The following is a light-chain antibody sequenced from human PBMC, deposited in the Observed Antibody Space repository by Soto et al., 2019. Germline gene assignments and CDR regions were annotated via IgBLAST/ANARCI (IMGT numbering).Light chain of an antibody. CDR2: AHN. V-gene: IGLV1-40*01. J-gene: IGLJ1*01. CDR3: QSYDSSLSGHYV. Sequence: QSALTQPPSVSGAPGQRVTISCTGSSSNIGAGYDVHWYQQLPGTAPKLLIYAHNNRPSGVPDRFSGSKSGTSASLAITGLQAEDEADYYCQSYDSSLSGHYVFGTGTKLTVL. CDR1: SSNIGAGYD.